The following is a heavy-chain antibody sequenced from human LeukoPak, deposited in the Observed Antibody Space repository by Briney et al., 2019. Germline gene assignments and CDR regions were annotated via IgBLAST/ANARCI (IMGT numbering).Heavy chain of an antibody. J-gene: IGHJ4*02. CDR3: AKGIMHYYDSFDHSHIPRFDS. D-gene: IGHD3-22*01. CDR2: ISYDGTNK. Sequence: PGGSLRLSCAASGFRINAFGMHWVRQAPGKGLEWVAVISYDGTNKYYADSVKGRFTISRDNAKNTLYLQMNSLRTEDTAVYYCAKGIMHYYDSFDHSHIPRFDSWGQGTLVTVSS. CDR1: GFRINAFG. V-gene: IGHV3-30*18.